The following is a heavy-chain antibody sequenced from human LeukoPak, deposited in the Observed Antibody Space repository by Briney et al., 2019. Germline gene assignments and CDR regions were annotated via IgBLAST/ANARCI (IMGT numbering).Heavy chain of an antibody. CDR3: ARWTGIAAAVTSLFQY. CDR1: GYTFTSYY. D-gene: IGHD6-13*01. V-gene: IGHV1-46*01. J-gene: IGHJ1*01. CDR2: INPSGGTT. Sequence: GASVKLSCEASGYTFTSYYMHWVRQAPGQGLEWMGVINPSGGTTSYAQKFQGRVNMTRDTSTSTVYMELSSLRSEDTALYYCARWTGIAAAVTSLFQYWGQGTLVTVSS.